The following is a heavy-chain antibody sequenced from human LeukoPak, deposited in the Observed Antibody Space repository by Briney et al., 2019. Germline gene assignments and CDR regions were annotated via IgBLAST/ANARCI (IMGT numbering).Heavy chain of an antibody. CDR2: IYYSGST. J-gene: IGHJ4*02. CDR3: ARDLGYGDYDM. CDR1: GGSISSYY. V-gene: IGHV4-59*12. D-gene: IGHD4-17*01. Sequence: SETLSLTCTVSGGSISSYYWSWIRQPPGKGLEWIGYIYYSGSTYYNPSLKSRVTISVDTSKNQFSLKLSSVTAADTAVYYCARDLGYGDYDMWGQGTLVTVSS.